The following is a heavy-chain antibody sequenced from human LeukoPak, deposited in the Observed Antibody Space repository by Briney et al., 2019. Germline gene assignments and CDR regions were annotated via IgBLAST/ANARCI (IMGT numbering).Heavy chain of an antibody. CDR1: GGTFSSYA. V-gene: IGHV1-69*13. CDR2: IIPIFGTA. Sequence: ASVKVSCTASGGTFSSYAISWVRQAPGQGLEWMGGIIPIFGTANYAQKFQGRVTITADESTSTAYMELSSLRSEDTAVYYCAADHGGSYFVDYWGQGTLVTVSS. D-gene: IGHD1-26*01. J-gene: IGHJ4*02. CDR3: AADHGGSYFVDY.